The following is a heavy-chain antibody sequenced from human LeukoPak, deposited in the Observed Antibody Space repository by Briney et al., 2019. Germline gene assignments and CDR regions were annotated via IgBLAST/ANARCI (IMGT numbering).Heavy chain of an antibody. Sequence: ASVKVSCKASGYTFTSYYMHWVRQAPGQELEWMGIINPSGGSTSYAQKFQGRVTMTRDTSTSTVYMELSSLRSEDTAVYYCARQPRAAAALNWFDPWGQGTLVTVSS. J-gene: IGHJ5*02. CDR3: ARQPRAAAALNWFDP. CDR1: GYTFTSYY. D-gene: IGHD6-13*01. CDR2: INPSGGST. V-gene: IGHV1-46*01.